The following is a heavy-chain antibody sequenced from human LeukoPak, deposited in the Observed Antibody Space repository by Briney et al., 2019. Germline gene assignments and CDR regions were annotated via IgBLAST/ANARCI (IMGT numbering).Heavy chain of an antibody. CDR2: MNPGSGNT. V-gene: IGHV1-8*01. J-gene: IGHJ4*02. Sequence: APVKVSCKASGYTFTSHHINWLRQAAGQGLEWMGWMNPGSGNTVSAQKFQGRVTMTWDTSISTAYMELSSLRSEDTAVYYCARGRPTNLGGIYWGQGTLVTVSS. D-gene: IGHD7-27*01. CDR1: GYTFTSHH. CDR3: ARGRPTNLGGIY.